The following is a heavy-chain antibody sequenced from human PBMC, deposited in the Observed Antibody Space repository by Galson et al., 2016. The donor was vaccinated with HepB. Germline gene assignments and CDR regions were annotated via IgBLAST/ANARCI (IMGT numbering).Heavy chain of an antibody. J-gene: IGHJ4*02. CDR2: IWYDGSNK. Sequence: LRLSCAASGFTFSSYGMHWVRQAPGKGLEWVAVIWYDGSNKYYADSVKGRFAIFRDNSRNTLYLQMNSLRAEDTAVYYCAREELIAAPTIDYWGQGTLVTVSS. V-gene: IGHV3-33*01. CDR3: AREELIAAPTIDY. D-gene: IGHD6-6*01. CDR1: GFTFSSYG.